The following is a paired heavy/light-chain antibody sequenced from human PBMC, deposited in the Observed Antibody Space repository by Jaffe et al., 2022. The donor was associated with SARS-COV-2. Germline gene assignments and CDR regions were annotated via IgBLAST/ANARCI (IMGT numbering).Heavy chain of an antibody. CDR2: INTNTGNP. CDR3: ARVYTRYSYSSSWYGAVGPPPPTDGMDV. Sequence: QVQLVQSGSELKKPGASVKVSCKASGYTFTSYAMNWVRQAPGQGLEWMGWINTNTGNPTYAQGFTGRFVFSLDTSVSTAYLQISSLKAEDTAVYYCARVYTRYSYSSSWYGAVGPPPPTDGMDVWGQGTTVTVSS. CDR1: GYTFTSYA. D-gene: IGHD6-13*01. J-gene: IGHJ6*02. V-gene: IGHV7-4-1*02.
Light chain of an antibody. CDR1: TGAVTSGYY. Sequence: QTVVTQEPSLTVSPGGTVTLTCASSTGAVTSGYYPNWFQQKPGQAPRALIYSTSNKHSWTPARFSGSLLGGKAALTLSGVQPEDEAEYYCLLYYGGTGVFGGGTKLTVL. CDR2: STS. V-gene: IGLV7-43*01. J-gene: IGLJ2*01. CDR3: LLYYGGTGV.